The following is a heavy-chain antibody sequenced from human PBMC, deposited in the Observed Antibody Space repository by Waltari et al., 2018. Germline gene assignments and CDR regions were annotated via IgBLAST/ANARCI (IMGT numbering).Heavy chain of an antibody. D-gene: IGHD3-10*01. J-gene: IGHJ4*02. V-gene: IGHV4-34*01. CDR1: GGSFSEHY. Sequence: QVQLQQWGAGLLKPSETLSLMCTVYGGSFSEHYWSWIRQPPGKGLEWIGEIKDGGFSKDNPSLGSRVTMSLDRSKNQFSLNLSSVTAADTAVYFCARGRTSELWFGEFNYWGPGTLVTVSS. CDR3: ARGRTSELWFGEFNY. CDR2: IKDGGFS.